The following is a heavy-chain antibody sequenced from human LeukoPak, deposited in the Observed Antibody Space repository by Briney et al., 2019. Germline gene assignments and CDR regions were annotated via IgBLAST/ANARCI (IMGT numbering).Heavy chain of an antibody. J-gene: IGHJ4*02. CDR3: ARGLTMIVVVPDY. D-gene: IGHD3-22*01. Sequence: GGSLRLSCVASGFTFRNSWMNWVRQAPGKGLEWVANIKEDGSEKYYVDSVKGRFTISRDNSKNSLYLQMNSLRAEDTAVYYCARGLTMIVVVPDYWGQGTLVTVSS. CDR2: IKEDGSEK. CDR1: GFTFRNSW. V-gene: IGHV3-7*01.